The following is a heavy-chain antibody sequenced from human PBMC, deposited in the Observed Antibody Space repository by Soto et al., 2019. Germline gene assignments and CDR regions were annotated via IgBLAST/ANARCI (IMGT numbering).Heavy chain of an antibody. CDR2: ISSGGDNT. J-gene: IGHJ6*02. CDR3: AKDFDSYSSGRYGMDV. Sequence: EVQLLESGGGLVQPGGSLRLSCAASVFTFSSHAMSWVRQAPGKGLEWVSTISSGGDNTYSADSVKGRFTISRDNSKNTLYLQMTSLRAEATAVYYCAKDFDSYSSGRYGMDVWGQGTTVTVSS. V-gene: IGHV3-23*01. CDR1: VFTFSSHA. D-gene: IGHD6-19*01.